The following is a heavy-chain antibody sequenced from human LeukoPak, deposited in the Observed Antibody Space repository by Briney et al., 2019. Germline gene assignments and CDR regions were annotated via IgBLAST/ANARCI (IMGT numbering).Heavy chain of an antibody. CDR3: ARIGGGPMLYYYYYYMDV. V-gene: IGHV4-39*07. CDR1: GGSISSSSYY. CDR2: FYHGGST. D-gene: IGHD2-8*01. J-gene: IGHJ6*03. Sequence: PSETLSLTCTVSGGSISSSSYYWDWIRQPPGKGLEWIGTFYHGGSTYYNPSLKSRVNISVDTSKNQFSLKLSSVTAADTAVYYCARIGGGPMLYYYYYYMDVWGKGTTVTISS.